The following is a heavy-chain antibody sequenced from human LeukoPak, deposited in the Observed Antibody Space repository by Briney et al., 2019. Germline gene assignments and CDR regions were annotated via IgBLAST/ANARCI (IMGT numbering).Heavy chain of an antibody. CDR2: IKTKSDGETL. CDR1: GVTFSNYW. D-gene: IGHD5-18*01. V-gene: IGHV3-15*01. CDR3: AKDAGKSGYLFDY. Sequence: GGSLRLSCEVSGVTFSNYWMSWVRHAPGKGLEWVGRIKTKSDGETLDYGTAVKGRFTISRDDSKNTVYLQMNSLRAEDTAVYYCAKDAGKSGYLFDYWGQGTLVTVSS. J-gene: IGHJ4*02.